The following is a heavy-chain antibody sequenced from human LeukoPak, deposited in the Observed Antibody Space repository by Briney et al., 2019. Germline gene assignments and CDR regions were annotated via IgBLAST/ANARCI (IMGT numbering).Heavy chain of an antibody. CDR2: ISYDGKNK. J-gene: IGHJ4*02. Sequence: PGRSLRLSCAASGFTFGSYGMHWVRQAPGKGLEWVAVISYDGKNKYYADSVKGRFTISRDNSKNTLYLQMNSLRAEDTAVYYCAKEYHPRVATAYDYWGQGTLVTVSS. D-gene: IGHD1-14*01. CDR3: AKEYHPRVATAYDY. CDR1: GFTFGSYG. V-gene: IGHV3-30*18.